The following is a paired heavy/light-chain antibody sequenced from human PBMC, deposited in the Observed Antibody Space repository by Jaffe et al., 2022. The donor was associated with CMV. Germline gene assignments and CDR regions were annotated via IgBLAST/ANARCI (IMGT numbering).Light chain of an antibody. CDR2: KAS. CDR3: QQFNSYPRT. CDR1: QSISTW. V-gene: IGKV1-5*03. J-gene: IGKJ2*01. Sequence: DIQMTQSPSTLSASVGDRVTITCRASQSISTWLAWYQQKPGKAPNLLIYKASSLESGVPSRFSGSGSGTEFTLTISSLQPDDFATYYCQQFNSYPRTFGQGTKLEIK.
Heavy chain of an antibody. CDR3: ARGLKRGDDAFDI. J-gene: IGHJ3*02. CDR1: GGSITGYY. Sequence: QVQLQESGPGLVKPSETLSLTCTVSGGSITGYYWSWIRQPPGKGLEWIGYIYYSGSTYYNPSLESRVTISVDTSKNQFSLKLTSVTAADTAVYYCARGLKRGDDAFDIWGQGTMVTVSS. V-gene: IGHV4-59*01. D-gene: IGHD3-16*01. CDR2: IYYSGST.